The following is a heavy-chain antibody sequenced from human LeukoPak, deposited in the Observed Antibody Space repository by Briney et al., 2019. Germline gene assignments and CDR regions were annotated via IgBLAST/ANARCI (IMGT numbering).Heavy chain of an antibody. Sequence: SQTLSLTCTVSGGSISSGGYYWSWIRQPPGKGLEWIGYIYHSGSTYYNPSLKSRVTISVDRSKNQFSLKLSSVTAADTAVYYCARENDYGDSYAFDIWGQGTMVTVSS. D-gene: IGHD4-17*01. V-gene: IGHV4-30-2*01. CDR2: IYHSGST. CDR1: GGSISSGGYY. J-gene: IGHJ3*02. CDR3: ARENDYGDSYAFDI.